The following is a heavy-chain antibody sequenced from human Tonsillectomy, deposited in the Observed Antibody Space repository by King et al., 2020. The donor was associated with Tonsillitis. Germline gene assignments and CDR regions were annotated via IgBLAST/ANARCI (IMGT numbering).Heavy chain of an antibody. D-gene: IGHD1-1*01. V-gene: IGHV5-51*01. J-gene: IGHJ5*02. CDR2: INPDDSDT. Sequence: VQLVESGAEVRKPGESLKISCQDSGYTYTTYWIAWVRQMPGKGLEWMGIINPDDSDTKYSPSFQGQVTISVEKSISTAYLQWSSLKASDTAIYYCARRVKRAGVDRGGWFDPWGQGTLVTVSS. CDR3: ARRVKRAGVDRGGWFDP. CDR1: GYTYTTYW.